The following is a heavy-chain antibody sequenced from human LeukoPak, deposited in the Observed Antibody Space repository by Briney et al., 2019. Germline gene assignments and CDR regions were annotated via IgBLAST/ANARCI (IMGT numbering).Heavy chain of an antibody. CDR2: LHHRGRL. V-gene: IGHV4-34*01. Sequence: SETLSLTCAVYGGSFSGYYWSWIRQPPGKGLGGIEELHHRGRLNYNPPLKSPVPISVHTSKNQFPLQLTSVPPADTAVYYCARASGATDWFHPWGQGTLVTVSS. CDR1: GGSFSGYY. CDR3: ARASGATDWFHP. J-gene: IGHJ5*02.